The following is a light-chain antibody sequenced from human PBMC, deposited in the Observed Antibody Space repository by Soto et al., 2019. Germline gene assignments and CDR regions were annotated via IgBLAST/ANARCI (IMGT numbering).Light chain of an antibody. Sequence: DIVMTQSPDSLAVSLGERATINCKSSQRVLYSSSNKNYLAWYQQKPGQPPKLLIYWASTRESGVPDRFSGSGSGTDFTLTFSSLQAEYVAVYYCQQYCSSPWTFGQGTKVEIK. CDR3: QQYCSSPWT. J-gene: IGKJ1*01. V-gene: IGKV4-1*01. CDR2: WAS. CDR1: QRVLYSSSNKNY.